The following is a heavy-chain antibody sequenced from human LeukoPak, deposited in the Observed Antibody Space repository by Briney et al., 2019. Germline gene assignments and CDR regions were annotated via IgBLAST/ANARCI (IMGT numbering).Heavy chain of an antibody. CDR1: AGSFSGYY. J-gene: IGHJ5*02. V-gene: IGHV4-34*01. D-gene: IGHD3-9*01. Sequence: SETLSLTCAVYAGSFSGYYWSWIRQPPGKGLEWIGEINHSGSTNYNPSLKSRVTISVDTSKNQFSLKLSSVTAADTAVYYCARGGRDVLTGYARRWFDPWGQGTLVTVSS. CDR3: ARGGRDVLTGYARRWFDP. CDR2: INHSGST.